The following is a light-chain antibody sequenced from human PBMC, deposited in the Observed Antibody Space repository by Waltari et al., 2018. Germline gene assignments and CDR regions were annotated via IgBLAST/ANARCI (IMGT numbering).Light chain of an antibody. CDR3: CSYTGTYTHWV. J-gene: IGLJ3*02. CDR1: SNDVGAYNY. V-gene: IGLV2-11*01. CDR2: DVS. Sequence: QSAPTQPRSVSGSPGQSVTISCTGTSNDVGAYNYVSWHQQHPGKAPKLMIYDVSKRPSGVPDRFSASKSGNTASLTISGLPAEDEADYYCCSYTGTYTHWVFGGGTKLTVL.